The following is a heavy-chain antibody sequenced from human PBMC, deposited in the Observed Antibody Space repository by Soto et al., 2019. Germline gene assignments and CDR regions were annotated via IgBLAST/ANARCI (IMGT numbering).Heavy chain of an antibody. CDR3: ARDDCGGSRCSYYYGMDV. CDR2: IYYRGSI. Sequence: SETLSLTCTVSGGSISSGDSYWSWIRQPPGKGLEWIGYIYYRGSIFYNPSLESRVTISVDTSKNQFSLKLSSVTAADTAVYYCARDDCGGSRCSYYYGMDVWGQGTTVTVSS. V-gene: IGHV4-30-4*01. J-gene: IGHJ6*02. D-gene: IGHD2-15*01. CDR1: GGSISSGDSY.